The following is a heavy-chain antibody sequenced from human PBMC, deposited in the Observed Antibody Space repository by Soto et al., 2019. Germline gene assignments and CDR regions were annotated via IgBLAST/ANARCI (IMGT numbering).Heavy chain of an antibody. CDR2: ISVSGEYT. J-gene: IGHJ5*02. CDR1: GFTFYSYA. V-gene: IGHV3-23*01. D-gene: IGHD6-13*01. CDR3: AKATYSSSWGGP. Sequence: EVQLLESGGGLVQPGGSLRLSCAASGFTFYSYAMSWVRQAPGKGLEWISAISVSGEYTYYADSVKGRFTISRDNSKNTVYLQMNSLRAEDTAVYYCAKATYSSSWGGPWGQGTLVTVSS.